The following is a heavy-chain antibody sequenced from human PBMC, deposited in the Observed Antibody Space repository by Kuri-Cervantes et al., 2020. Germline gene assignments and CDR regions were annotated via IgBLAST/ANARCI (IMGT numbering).Heavy chain of an antibody. CDR1: GFTFSSYG. CDR3: ATAVVRGVMNQH. Sequence: GGSLRLSCAASGFTFSSYGMHWARQAPGKGLEWVAVISYDGSNKYYADSVKGRFTISRDNSKNTLYLQMNSLRAEDTAVYYCATAVVRGVMNQHWGQGTLVTVSS. V-gene: IGHV3-30*03. CDR2: ISYDGSNK. D-gene: IGHD3-10*01. J-gene: IGHJ1*01.